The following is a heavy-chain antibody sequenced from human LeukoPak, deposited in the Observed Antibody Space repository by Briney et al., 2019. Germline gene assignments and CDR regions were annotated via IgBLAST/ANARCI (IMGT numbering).Heavy chain of an antibody. CDR3: ARSITIFGVVGAWHYGMDV. J-gene: IGHJ6*02. D-gene: IGHD3-3*01. CDR2: IDTSSSYI. V-gene: IGHV3-21*01. CDR1: GFTFSNYT. Sequence: GGSLRLSCAASGFTFSNYTMNWVRQAPGKGLEWVSSIDTSSSYIYYADSVKGRFTISRDNAKSSLYLQMNSLRAEDTVVYYCARSITIFGVVGAWHYGMDVWGQGTTVTVSS.